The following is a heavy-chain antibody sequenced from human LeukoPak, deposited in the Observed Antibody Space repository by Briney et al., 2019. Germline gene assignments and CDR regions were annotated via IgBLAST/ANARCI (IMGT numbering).Heavy chain of an antibody. CDR1: GGSISSSNW. V-gene: IGHV4-4*02. CDR2: IYHSGST. D-gene: IGHD3-10*01. CDR3: ARFYGSGTYSPRGDYYYYMDV. J-gene: IGHJ6*03. Sequence: SETLSLTCAVSGGSISSSNWWSWTRQPPGKGLEWIGEIYHSGSTNYNPSLKSRVTISVDKSKTQFSLKLSSVTAADTAVYYCARFYGSGTYSPRGDYYYYMDVWGKGTTVTISS.